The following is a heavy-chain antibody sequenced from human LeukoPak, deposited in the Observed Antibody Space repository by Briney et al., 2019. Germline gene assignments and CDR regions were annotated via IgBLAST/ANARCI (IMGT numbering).Heavy chain of an antibody. CDR2: IWYDGSNK. V-gene: IGHV3-33*01. J-gene: IGHJ5*02. CDR3: ARDRSSNWFDP. Sequence: SCKASGYTFTSYYMHWVRQAPGKGLEWVAVIWYDGSNKYYADSVKGRFTISRDNSKNTLYLQMNSLRAEDTAVYYCARDRSSNWFDPWGQGTLVTVSS. CDR1: GYTFTSYY.